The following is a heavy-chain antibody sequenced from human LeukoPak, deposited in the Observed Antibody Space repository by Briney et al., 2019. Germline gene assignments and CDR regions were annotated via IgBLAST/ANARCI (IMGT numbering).Heavy chain of an antibody. J-gene: IGHJ6*02. CDR2: IYTSGST. CDR3: AREGTTGQDYYYYGMDV. V-gene: IGHV4-4*07. Sequence: PSETLSLTCTVSGGSISSYYWSWIRQPAGKGLEWIGRIYTSGSTNYNPSLKSRVTMSVDTSKNQFSLKLGSVTAADTAVYYCAREGTTGQDYYYYGMDVWGQGTTVTVSS. D-gene: IGHD1-1*01. CDR1: GGSISSYY.